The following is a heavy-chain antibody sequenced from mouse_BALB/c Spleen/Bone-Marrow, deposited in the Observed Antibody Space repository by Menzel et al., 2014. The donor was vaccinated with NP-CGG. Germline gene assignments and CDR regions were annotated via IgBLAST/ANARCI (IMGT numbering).Heavy chain of an antibody. Sequence: QVQLQQSGAELAKPGASVKMSCKASGYTFTSYWMHWVKQRPGQGLEWIGYINPSTGYTEYNQKFKDKATLTADKSSSSAYMQLSSLTSGDSAAYYCARDWYFDVWGAGTTVTVSS. CDR2: INPSTGYT. J-gene: IGHJ1*01. CDR1: GYTFTSYW. V-gene: IGHV1-7*01. CDR3: ARDWYFDV.